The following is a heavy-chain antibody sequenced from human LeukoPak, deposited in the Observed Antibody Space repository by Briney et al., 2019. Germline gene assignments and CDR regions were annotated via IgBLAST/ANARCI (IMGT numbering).Heavy chain of an antibody. CDR2: IRNDGSKK. CDR1: GFSFNTYG. V-gene: IGHV3-30*02. CDR3: AKRDNGGDSGIDY. Sequence: GGSLRLSCVASGFSFNTYGMHWVRQAPGKGPEWVAFIRNDGSKKFYADALKGRFTISRDNSKNTLYLQVNSLRLDDTAVYYCAKRDNGGDSGIDYWGQGTLVTVSS. J-gene: IGHJ4*02. D-gene: IGHD4-23*01.